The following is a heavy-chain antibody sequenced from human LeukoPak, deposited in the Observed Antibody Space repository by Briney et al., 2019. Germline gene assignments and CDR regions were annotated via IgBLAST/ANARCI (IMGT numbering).Heavy chain of an antibody. Sequence: KPSETLSLTCTVSGGSISSYYWSWIRQPAGKGLEWIGRIYTSRSTNYNPSLKSRVTMSVDTSKNQFSLKLSSVTAADTAVYYCARAGGIWFGELFAGYYFDYWGQGTLVTVSS. CDR1: GGSISSYY. V-gene: IGHV4-4*07. CDR3: ARAGGIWFGELFAGYYFDY. J-gene: IGHJ4*02. D-gene: IGHD3-10*01. CDR2: IYTSRST.